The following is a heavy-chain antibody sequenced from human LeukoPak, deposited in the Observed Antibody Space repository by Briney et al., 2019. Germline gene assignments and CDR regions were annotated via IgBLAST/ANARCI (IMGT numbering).Heavy chain of an antibody. CDR3: ARITMVRGVIKRPRPFDI. Sequence: PGGSLRLSCAASGFTFSRYEMNWVRQAPGKGLEWVSYISSSGSTIYYADSVKGRFTISRDNAKNSLYLQMNSLRAEDTAVYYCARITMVRGVIKRPRPFDIWGQGTMVTVS. J-gene: IGHJ3*02. CDR2: ISSSGSTI. CDR1: GFTFSRYE. V-gene: IGHV3-48*03. D-gene: IGHD3-10*01.